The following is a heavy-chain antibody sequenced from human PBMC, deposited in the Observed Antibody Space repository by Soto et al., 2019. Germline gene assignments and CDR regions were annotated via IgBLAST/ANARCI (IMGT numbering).Heavy chain of an antibody. CDR3: AREPCSGGSCPGRWFDP. CDR2: ISYDGSNK. Sequence: GGSLRLSCAASGFTFSSYAMHWVRQAPGKGLEWVAVISYDGSNKYYADSVKGRFTISRDNSKNTLYLQMNSLRVEDTAVYYCAREPCSGGSCPGRWFDPWGQGTLVTVSS. J-gene: IGHJ5*02. V-gene: IGHV3-30-3*01. D-gene: IGHD2-15*01. CDR1: GFTFSSYA.